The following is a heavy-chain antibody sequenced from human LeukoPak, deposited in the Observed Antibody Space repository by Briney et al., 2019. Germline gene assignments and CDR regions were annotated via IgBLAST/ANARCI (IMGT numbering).Heavy chain of an antibody. D-gene: IGHD2-15*01. CDR2: IIPILGTA. Sequence: ASVKVSCKASGGTFSSYAISWVRQAPGQGLEWMGGIIPILGTANYAQKFQGRVTITADESTSTAYMELSSLRSEDTAVYYCARRRWKGVCSGGSCYSGFDPWGQGTLVTVSS. CDR1: GGTFSSYA. J-gene: IGHJ5*02. V-gene: IGHV1-69*13. CDR3: ARRRWKGVCSGGSCYSGFDP.